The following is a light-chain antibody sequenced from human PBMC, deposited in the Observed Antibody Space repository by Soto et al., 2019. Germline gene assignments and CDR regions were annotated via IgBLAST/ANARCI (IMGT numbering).Light chain of an antibody. Sequence: DIQMTQSPSTLSASVGDRVTITCRASQSISNWLAWYQQKPGKAPKLLIYKTSNLERGIPSRFSGSGSGTTFSLNITSLHPDDFAVYCCQKYGRSTPWTLGQGTKVAIK. J-gene: IGKJ1*01. CDR2: KTS. V-gene: IGKV1-5*03. CDR1: QSISNW. CDR3: QKYGRSTPWT.